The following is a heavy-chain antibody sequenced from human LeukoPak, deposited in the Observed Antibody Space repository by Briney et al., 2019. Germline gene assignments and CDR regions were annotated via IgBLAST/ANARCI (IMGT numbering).Heavy chain of an antibody. Sequence: ASVKVSCKASGYTFTSYAMNWVRQAPGQGLEWMGWINTNTGNPTYAQGFTGRFVFSLDTSVSTAYLQISSLKAEDTAVYYCARVGAAAGTHYYYMDVWGKGTTVTVSS. CDR3: ARVGAAAGTHYYYMDV. D-gene: IGHD6-13*01. V-gene: IGHV7-4-1*02. J-gene: IGHJ6*03. CDR1: GYTFTSYA. CDR2: INTNTGNP.